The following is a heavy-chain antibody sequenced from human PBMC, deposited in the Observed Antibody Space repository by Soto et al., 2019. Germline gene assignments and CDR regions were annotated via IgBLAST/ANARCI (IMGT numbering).Heavy chain of an antibody. Sequence: ELQLVESGGGLVQPGGSLRLSCAASGFTVSNNFMTWVRQAPGKGLEWVSIIYSGGSTYYADSVKDRVTISRDSSKNTLYLQMDSLRAEDTALYYCARGNLDSTRCYLVSWGQGTLVTVSS. D-gene: IGHD2-2*01. CDR1: GFTVSNNF. V-gene: IGHV3-66*01. CDR3: ARGNLDSTRCYLVS. J-gene: IGHJ5*02. CDR2: IYSGGST.